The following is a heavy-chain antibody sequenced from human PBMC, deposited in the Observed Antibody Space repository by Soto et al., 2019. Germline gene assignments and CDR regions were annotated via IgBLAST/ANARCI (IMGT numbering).Heavy chain of an antibody. CDR1: GFTFSSYG. J-gene: IGHJ4*02. D-gene: IGHD2-2*01. V-gene: IGHV3-30*18. CDR2: ISYDGSNK. CDR3: AKDHHAYVSFRLDY. Sequence: QVPLVESGGGVVQPGRSLRLSCAASGFTFSSYGMYWVRQAPGKGLEWVAVISYDGSNKYYADSVKGRFTISRDNSKNTLYLQMNSLRAEVTAVYYCAKDHHAYVSFRLDYWGQGTLVTVSS.